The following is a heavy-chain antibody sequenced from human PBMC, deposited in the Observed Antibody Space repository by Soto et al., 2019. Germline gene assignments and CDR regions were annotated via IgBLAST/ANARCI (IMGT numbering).Heavy chain of an antibody. CDR3: ARVYSGSYSDY. CDR2: IFHRGST. Sequence: QVQLQESGPGLVKPSGTLSLTCAVSGGSITSNNWWSWVRQPPGKGLEWIGEIFHRGSTYYNPSLKARVTISVDKSKTQFSLKLSSVTAADTAVYYCARVYSGSYSDYWGQGTLVTVSS. D-gene: IGHD1-26*01. CDR1: GGSITSNNW. J-gene: IGHJ4*02. V-gene: IGHV4-4*02.